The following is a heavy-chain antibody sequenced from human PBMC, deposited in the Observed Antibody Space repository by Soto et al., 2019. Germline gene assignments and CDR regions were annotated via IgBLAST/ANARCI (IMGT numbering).Heavy chain of an antibody. J-gene: IGHJ4*02. Sequence: EVQLLESGGDLVHPGWSLRLSCAASAFTFSAYDMNWVRQAPGKGLEWVSGISGRGGSTYYADSVNGRFTISRDNAKNTLFLQMNSLRDEDSGVYYCARGRLTYWGQGTLVTVSS. CDR3: ARGRLTY. D-gene: IGHD2-21*02. CDR2: ISGRGGST. CDR1: AFTFSAYD. V-gene: IGHV3-23*01.